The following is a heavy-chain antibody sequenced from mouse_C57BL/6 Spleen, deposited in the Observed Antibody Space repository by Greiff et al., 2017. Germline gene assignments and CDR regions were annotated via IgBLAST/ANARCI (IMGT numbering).Heavy chain of an antibody. D-gene: IGHD1-1*01. J-gene: IGHJ2*01. CDR2: ISYDGSN. CDR3: ANGGYGPYFDY. V-gene: IGHV3-6*01. CDR1: GYSITSGYY. Sequence: EVQLLESGPGLVKPSQSLSLTCSVTGYSITSGYYWNWIRQFPGNKLEWMGYISYDGSNNYNPSLKNRISITRDTSKNQFFLKLNSVTTEDTATYYCANGGYGPYFDYWGQGTTLTVSS.